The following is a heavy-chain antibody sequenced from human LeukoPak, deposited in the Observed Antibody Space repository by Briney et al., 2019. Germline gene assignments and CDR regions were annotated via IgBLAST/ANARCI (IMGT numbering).Heavy chain of an antibody. CDR3: ARNKLGTSEKYMDV. D-gene: IGHD7-27*01. Sequence: SGGSLRLSCAASGFTFRSYSMNGVRQAPGKGLEWVSSISSSSSYIYYADSVKGRFTISRDNAKKSLYLQMNSLRAEDTAVYYCARNKLGTSEKYMDVWGKGTTVTISS. V-gene: IGHV3-21*01. J-gene: IGHJ6*03. CDR1: GFTFRSYS. CDR2: ISSSSSYI.